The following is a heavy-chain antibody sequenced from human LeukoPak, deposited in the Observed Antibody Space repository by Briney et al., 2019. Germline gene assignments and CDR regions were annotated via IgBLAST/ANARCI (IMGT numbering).Heavy chain of an antibody. J-gene: IGHJ6*04. CDR1: GFTFSSYE. D-gene: IGHD2-2*01. CDR3: ASERCSSTSCYDGYYGMDV. Sequence: GGSLRLSCAASGFTFSSYEMNWVRQAPGKGLEWVSYISSSGSTIYYADSVKVRFTISRDNAKNSLYLQMNSLRAEDTAVYYCASERCSSTSCYDGYYGMDVWGKGTTVTVSS. V-gene: IGHV3-48*03. CDR2: ISSSGSTI.